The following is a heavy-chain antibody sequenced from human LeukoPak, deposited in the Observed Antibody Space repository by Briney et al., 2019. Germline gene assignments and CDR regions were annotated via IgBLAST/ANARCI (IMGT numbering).Heavy chain of an antibody. Sequence: GGSLRLSCEASGFTLCAYALTGLRQAPRQGLEWVSSIGSDNKPHYSESVKGRFAISRDNSKSMLFLQLNSLRAEDTALYYCVRDPQYYVAMDVWGQGTTVTVSS. CDR2: IGSDNKP. CDR3: VRDPQYYVAMDV. CDR1: GFTLCAYA. D-gene: IGHD3-10*02. V-gene: IGHV3-23*05. J-gene: IGHJ6*02.